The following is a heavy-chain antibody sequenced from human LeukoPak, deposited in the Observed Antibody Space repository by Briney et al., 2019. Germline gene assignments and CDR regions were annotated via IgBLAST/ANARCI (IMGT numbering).Heavy chain of an antibody. V-gene: IGHV3-7*03. CDR2: IKQDGSEK. CDR1: GFTFNDYW. Sequence: GGSLRLSCAASGFTFNDYWMTWVRQAPGKGLEWVAHIKQDGSEKYYVDSLKGRFTISRDSAKNSLFLQMNSLRAEDTAVYYCVRDCSSASLSSGCYYAMDVWGKGTTVTVSS. D-gene: IGHD2-2*01. CDR3: VRDCSSASLSSGCYYAMDV. J-gene: IGHJ6*04.